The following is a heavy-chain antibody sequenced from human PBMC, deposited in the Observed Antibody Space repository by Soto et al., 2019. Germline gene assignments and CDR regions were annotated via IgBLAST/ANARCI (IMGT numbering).Heavy chain of an antibody. Sequence: GASVKVSCKSSGGTFSSYAISWVRQAPGQGLEWMGGIIPIFGTANYAQKFQGRVTITADESTSTAYMELSSLRSEDTAVYYGARARANYDDSSGFNDNFDYCGQGTLVTVSS. CDR3: ARARANYDDSSGFNDNFDY. CDR1: GGTFSSYA. J-gene: IGHJ4*02. V-gene: IGHV1-69*13. D-gene: IGHD3-22*01. CDR2: IIPIFGTA.